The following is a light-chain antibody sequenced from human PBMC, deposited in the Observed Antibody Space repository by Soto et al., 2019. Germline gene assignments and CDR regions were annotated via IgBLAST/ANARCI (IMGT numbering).Light chain of an antibody. CDR1: SSNIGSNY. J-gene: IGLJ2*01. Sequence: QSVLTQPPSASGTPGQRVTISCSGSSSNIGSNYVYWYQQLPGTAPKLLIYRSNQRPSGVPDRISGSKSGTSASLAISGLRSEDEADYYCAAWDDSLSGLVFGGGTKVTVL. CDR3: AAWDDSLSGLV. V-gene: IGLV1-47*01. CDR2: RSN.